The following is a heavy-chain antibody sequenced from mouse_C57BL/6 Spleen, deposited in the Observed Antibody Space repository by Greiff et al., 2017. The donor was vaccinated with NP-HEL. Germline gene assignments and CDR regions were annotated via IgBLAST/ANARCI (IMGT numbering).Heavy chain of an antibody. CDR2: IHPYNDDT. J-gene: IGHJ3*01. D-gene: IGHD2-1*01. CDR1: GYTFTTYP. CDR3: ARTGGNAFAY. Sequence: QVQLQQPGAELVKPGASVKLSCKASGYTFTTYPIDWMKQNHGKSLEWIGNIHPYNDDTKYNEKFKGKATLTVEKSSSTVYLELSRVTSDDSAVYYCARTGGNAFAYWGQGTLVTVSA. V-gene: IGHV1-47*01.